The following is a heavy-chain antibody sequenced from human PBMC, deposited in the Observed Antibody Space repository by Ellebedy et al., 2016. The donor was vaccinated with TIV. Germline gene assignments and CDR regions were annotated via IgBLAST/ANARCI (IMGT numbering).Heavy chain of an antibody. J-gene: IGHJ6*02. V-gene: IGHV1-2*02. CDR3: ATISEGIAAAGIDYYYYGMDV. CDR2: INPNSGGT. CDR1: GYTFTGYY. Sequence: AASVKVSCKASGYTFTGYYMHWVRQAPGQGLGWMGWINPNSGGTSYAQKLQGRVTMTRDTSTSTVYMELSSLRSEDTAVYYCATISEGIAAAGIDYYYYGMDVWGQGTTVTVSS. D-gene: IGHD6-13*01.